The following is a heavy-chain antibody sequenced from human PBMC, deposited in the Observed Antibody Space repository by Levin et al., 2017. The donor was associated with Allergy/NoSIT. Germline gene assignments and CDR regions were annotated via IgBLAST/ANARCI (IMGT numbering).Heavy chain of an antibody. CDR3: TAMAPDFWSGYTGAGAFDI. D-gene: IGHD3-3*01. CDR1: GFPFSNAW. J-gene: IGHJ3*02. CDR2: VKSNTDGGTT. Sequence: PGGSLRLSCAASGFPFSNAWMNWVRQAPGKGLEWVGHVKSNTDGGTTDYGAPVKGRFTISRDNSGDTLYLQMKNLKIDDTAVYYCTAMAPDFWSGYTGAGAFDIWGQGTLVTVSS. V-gene: IGHV3-15*01.